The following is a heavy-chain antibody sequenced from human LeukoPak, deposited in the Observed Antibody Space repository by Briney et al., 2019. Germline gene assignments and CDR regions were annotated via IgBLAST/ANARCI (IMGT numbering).Heavy chain of an antibody. J-gene: IGHJ4*02. V-gene: IGHV4-4*07. D-gene: IGHD3-22*01. Sequence: TSETLSLTCSVSGVSISAYYWSWIRQPAGKGLEWIGRIYPGESIYASENTNYNPSLKSRVSMSGDTSKNQFSLKLSSVTAADTAVYYCARGPNYYDSSGSPFDYWGQGTLVTVSS. CDR2: IYPGESIYASENT. CDR3: ARGPNYYDSSGSPFDY. CDR1: GVSISAYY.